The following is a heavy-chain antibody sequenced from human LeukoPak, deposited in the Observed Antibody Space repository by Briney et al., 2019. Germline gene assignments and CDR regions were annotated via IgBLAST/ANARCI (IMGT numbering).Heavy chain of an antibody. CDR3: AKAIAATGRWWIFDY. D-gene: IGHD6-13*01. J-gene: IGHJ4*02. CDR2: ISGSGSST. CDR1: GFTFSNYD. V-gene: IGHV3-23*01. Sequence: GGSLRLSCTASGFTFSNYDMGWVRQAPGEGLEWVSTISGSGSSTYFADSVKGRFTISRDNPKNAQYLQMSSLRAEDTAVYYCAKAIAATGRWWIFDYWGQGTLVTVSS.